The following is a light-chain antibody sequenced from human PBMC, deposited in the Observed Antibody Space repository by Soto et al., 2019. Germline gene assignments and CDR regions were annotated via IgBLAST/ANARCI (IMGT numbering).Light chain of an antibody. Sequence: EIGLTQSPGTLSLPPGERAALSCRASQTLDTDYLTWYQHKPGQAPRLLIFGASSRATGIPDRFSGSGSGSEFTLTISRLEPEDSAVYYCQQFHGSPYTFGQGTKLEIK. J-gene: IGKJ2*01. CDR1: QTLDTDY. CDR3: QQFHGSPYT. V-gene: IGKV3-20*01. CDR2: GAS.